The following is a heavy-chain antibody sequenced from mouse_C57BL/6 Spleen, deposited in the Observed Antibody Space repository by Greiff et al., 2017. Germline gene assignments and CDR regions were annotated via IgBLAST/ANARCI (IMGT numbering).Heavy chain of an antibody. Sequence: QVHVQQSGAELVKPGASVKLSCKASGYTFTEYSIHWVKQRSGQGLEWIGWFYPGSGSIKYNEKFKDKATLTADNSSSTGYMELSRLTSEDSAVYFGARHEEGIVTPSFDYWGQGTTLTVSS. CDR1: GYTFTEYS. D-gene: IGHD2-5*01. CDR3: ARHEEGIVTPSFDY. CDR2: FYPGSGSI. J-gene: IGHJ2*01. V-gene: IGHV1-62-2*01.